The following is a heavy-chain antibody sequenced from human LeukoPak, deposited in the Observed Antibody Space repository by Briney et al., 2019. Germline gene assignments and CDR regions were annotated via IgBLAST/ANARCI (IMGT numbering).Heavy chain of an antibody. CDR3: ARGGWGDYYGSGSYYPADDY. CDR2: VSAYNGKR. CDR1: GYTFTSYC. Sequence: ASETVSCKASGYTFTSYCYSWVRLAPRQGLGWVGWVSAYNGKRNHAKKLQGRATMTTYTSTRTASMELRSLRSYDTAVYSCARGGWGDYYGSGSYYPADDYWGQGTLVTVSS. V-gene: IGHV1-18*01. J-gene: IGHJ4*02. D-gene: IGHD3-10*01.